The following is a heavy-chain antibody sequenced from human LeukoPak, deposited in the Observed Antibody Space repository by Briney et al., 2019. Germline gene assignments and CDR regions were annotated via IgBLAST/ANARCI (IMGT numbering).Heavy chain of an antibody. CDR2: ISYDGSNK. J-gene: IGHJ4*02. CDR3: AREDGDSPFDY. Sequence: GGSLGLSCAASGITVNTNYMSWVRQAPGKGLEWVAVISYDGSNKYYADSVKGRFTISRDNSKNTLYLQMNSLRAEDTAVYYCAREDGDSPFDYWGQGTLVTVSS. CDR1: GITVNTNY. V-gene: IGHV3-30-3*01. D-gene: IGHD4-17*01.